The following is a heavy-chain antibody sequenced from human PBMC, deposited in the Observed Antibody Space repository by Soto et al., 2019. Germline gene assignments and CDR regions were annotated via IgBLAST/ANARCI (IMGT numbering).Heavy chain of an antibody. V-gene: IGHV4-59*01. CDR3: ASVDYYGSGMDDY. Sequence: QVQLQESGPGLVKPSETLSLTCTVSGGSISSYYWSWIRQPPGKGLEWIGYIYYSGSTNYNPSLKSRVTISVDTSKNQFSLKLSSVTAADTAVYYCASVDYYGSGMDDYWGQGTLVTVSS. CDR1: GGSISSYY. J-gene: IGHJ4*02. CDR2: IYYSGST. D-gene: IGHD3-10*01.